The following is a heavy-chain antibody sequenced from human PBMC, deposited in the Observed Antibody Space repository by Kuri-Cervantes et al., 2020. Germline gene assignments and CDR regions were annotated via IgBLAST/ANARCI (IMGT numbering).Heavy chain of an antibody. CDR3: ARDRRSIAARVFWN. CDR2: SNAGNGNT. V-gene: IGHV1-3*02. D-gene: IGHD6-6*01. J-gene: IGHJ4*02. CDR1: GYTFTSYA. Sequence: ASVKVSCKASGYTFTSYAMYWVRQAPGQRLEWVGWSNAGNGNTKYSQEFQGRVTMTRNTSISTAYMELSSLRSEDTAVYYCARDRRSIAARVFWNWGQGTLVTVSS.